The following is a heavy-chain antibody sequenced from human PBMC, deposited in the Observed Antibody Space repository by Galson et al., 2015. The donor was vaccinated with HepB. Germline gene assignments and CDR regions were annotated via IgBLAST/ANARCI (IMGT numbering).Heavy chain of an antibody. J-gene: IGHJ4*02. CDR1: GYTFTSYD. CDR2: MNPNSGNT. Sequence: SVKVSCKASGYTFTSYDVNWVRQATGQGLEWMGWMNPNSGNTGYAQKFQGRVTMTRNTSISTAYMELSSLRSEDTAVYYCARGRGSSTTMTGYWGQGTLVTVSS. CDR3: ARGRGSSTTMTGY. D-gene: IGHD4-17*01. V-gene: IGHV1-8*01.